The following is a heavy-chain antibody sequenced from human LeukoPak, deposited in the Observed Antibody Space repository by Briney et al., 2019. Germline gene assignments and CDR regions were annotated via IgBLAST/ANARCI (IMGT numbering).Heavy chain of an antibody. CDR2: ISYDGSNK. J-gene: IGHJ4*02. Sequence: GGSLRLSCAASGFTFSSYGMPWVRQAPGKGLEWVAVISYDGSNKYYADSVKGRFTISRDNSKNTLYLQMNSLRAEDTAVYYCAKSGVYGDYASFPFDAYWGQGTLVTVSS. CDR1: GFTFSSYG. D-gene: IGHD4-17*01. CDR3: AKSGVYGDYASFPFDAY. V-gene: IGHV3-30*18.